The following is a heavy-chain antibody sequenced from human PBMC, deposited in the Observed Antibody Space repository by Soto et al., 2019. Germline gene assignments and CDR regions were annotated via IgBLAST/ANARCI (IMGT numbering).Heavy chain of an antibody. D-gene: IGHD3-3*01. V-gene: IGHV1-46*03. CDR2: INPSGGST. J-gene: IGHJ5*02. CDR3: ARAAPGGYYVSGWFEP. CDR1: GYTITSNY. Sequence: GASVKASCKASGYTITSNYMLSVRQAPEQGLEWMGIINPSGGSTSYAQKFQGRVTMTRDTSTSTVYMELSSLRSEDTAVYYCARAAPGGYYVSGWFEPWGKGTLVTVSS.